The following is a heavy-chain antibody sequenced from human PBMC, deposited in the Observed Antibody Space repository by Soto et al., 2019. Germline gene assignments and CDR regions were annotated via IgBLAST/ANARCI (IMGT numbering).Heavy chain of an antibody. CDR2: ISGSGGST. Sequence: GGSLRLSCAASGFTFSSYAMSWVRQAPGKGLEWVSAISGSGGSTYYADSVKGRFTISRDNSKNTLYLQMNSLRAEDTAVYYCAKGLRVATINPNDAFDIWGQGTMVTVSS. CDR1: GFTFSSYA. CDR3: AKGLRVATINPNDAFDI. J-gene: IGHJ3*02. D-gene: IGHD5-12*01. V-gene: IGHV3-23*01.